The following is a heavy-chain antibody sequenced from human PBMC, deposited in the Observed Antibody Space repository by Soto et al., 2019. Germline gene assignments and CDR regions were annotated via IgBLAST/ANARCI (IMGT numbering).Heavy chain of an antibody. D-gene: IGHD3-3*01. Sequence: LSLTCTVSGGSISSYYWSWIRQPPGKGLEWIGYIYYSGSTNYNPSLKSRVTISVDTSKNQFSLKLSSVTAADTAVYYCARGRYYDFWNGMDVWGQGTTVTVSS. CDR1: GGSISSYY. CDR2: IYYSGST. V-gene: IGHV4-59*01. CDR3: ARGRYYDFWNGMDV. J-gene: IGHJ6*02.